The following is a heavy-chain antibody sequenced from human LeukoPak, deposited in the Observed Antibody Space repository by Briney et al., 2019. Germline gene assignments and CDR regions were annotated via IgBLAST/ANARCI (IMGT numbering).Heavy chain of an antibody. V-gene: IGHV3-53*01. CDR2: IYSGGST. Sequence: PGGSLRLPCSASGFTVISNYQSGVRRAPGKGLGGGSVIYSGGSTYYADSVKGRFTISRDNSKNTLYLQMNSLRAEDTAVYYCASNGGSVGGAADYWGQGTLVTVSS. D-gene: IGHD2-15*01. CDR1: GFTVISNY. CDR3: ASNGGSVGGAADY. J-gene: IGHJ4*02.